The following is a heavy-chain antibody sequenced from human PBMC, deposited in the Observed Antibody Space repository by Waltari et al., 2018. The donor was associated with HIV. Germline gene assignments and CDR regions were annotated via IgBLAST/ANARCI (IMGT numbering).Heavy chain of an antibody. CDR2: IKTKAEGETL. CDR3: TTWQVGSY. CDR1: GFTFTNAW. V-gene: IGHV3-15*01. Sequence: EVQVVESGGGLVKPGGSLRLTCGAYGFTFTNAWMSWVRQAPGKGLEWVGRIKTKAEGETLEYATPVKGRFTISRDDSKNTLYLQMNSLTTEDTAVYYCTTWQVGSYWGHGTLVTVSS. J-gene: IGHJ4*01. D-gene: IGHD3-10*01.